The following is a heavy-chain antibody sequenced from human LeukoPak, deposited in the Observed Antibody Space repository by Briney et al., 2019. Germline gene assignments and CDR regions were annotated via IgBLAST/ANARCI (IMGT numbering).Heavy chain of an antibody. Sequence: PGGSLRLSCAASGFTFSSYGMHWVRQAPGKGLEWVAFIRYDGSNKYYADSVKGRFTISRDNSKNTPYLQMNTLRAEDTAVYYCARGNSYDSSGYPEYFQNWGQGTLVTVSS. CDR2: IRYDGSNK. J-gene: IGHJ1*01. CDR3: ARGNSYDSSGYPEYFQN. D-gene: IGHD3-22*01. V-gene: IGHV3-30*02. CDR1: GFTFSSYG.